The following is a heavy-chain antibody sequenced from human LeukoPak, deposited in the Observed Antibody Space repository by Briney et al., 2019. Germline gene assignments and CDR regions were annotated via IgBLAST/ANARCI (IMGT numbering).Heavy chain of an antibody. J-gene: IGHJ6*02. D-gene: IGHD5-12*01. CDR2: ISYDGNNK. CDR3: ARKRGYDWIYHPYGLDV. Sequence: GGSLRLSCAASGFTFSNYAMNWVRQAPGKGLEWVAVISYDGNNKYYADSVKGRFTISRDNSKNMMYLQMNSLRAEDTAVYYCARKRGYDWIYHPYGLDVWGQGTTVTVSS. V-gene: IGHV3-30*04. CDR1: GFTFSNYA.